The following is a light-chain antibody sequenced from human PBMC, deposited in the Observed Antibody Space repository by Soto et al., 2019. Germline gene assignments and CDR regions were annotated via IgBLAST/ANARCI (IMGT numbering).Light chain of an antibody. J-gene: IGLJ2*01. V-gene: IGLV2-11*01. CDR1: SNDVGGYNF. Sequence: QSVLTQPRSVSGSPGQSVTISCTGTSNDVGGYNFVSWYQQHPGKVPKLFIYDVSRRPSGVPDRFSGSKSGITASLTISGLQAEDEADYYCSSYAGSYTLVFGGGTKVTVL. CDR3: SSYAGSYTLV. CDR2: DVS.